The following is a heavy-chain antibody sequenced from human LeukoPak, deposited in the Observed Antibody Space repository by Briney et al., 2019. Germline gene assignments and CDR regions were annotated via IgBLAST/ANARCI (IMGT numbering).Heavy chain of an antibody. Sequence: GGSLRLSCAASGFTFSTYAMSWVRQVPGKGLQWVSTFSGSGGSTYYADSVKGRFTISRDNSKNTLYLEMNSLRAEDTAIYYCAKGSGGNYYSAFDIWGQGTMVTASS. CDR2: FSGSGGST. V-gene: IGHV3-23*01. CDR1: GFTFSTYA. CDR3: AKGSGGNYYSAFDI. J-gene: IGHJ3*02. D-gene: IGHD2-15*01.